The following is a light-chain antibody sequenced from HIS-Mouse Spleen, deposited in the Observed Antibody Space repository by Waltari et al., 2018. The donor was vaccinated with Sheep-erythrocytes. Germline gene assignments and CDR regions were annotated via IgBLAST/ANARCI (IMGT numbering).Light chain of an antibody. CDR2: QDS. CDR1: KLGDKY. CDR3: QAWDSSTVV. V-gene: IGLV3-1*01. Sequence: SYELTQPPSVSVSPGPTARITRSGDKLGDKYACWYQQKPGQSPVLVIYQDSKRPSGIPERFSGSNYGNTATLTIGGTQAMDEADYYCQAWDSSTVVFGGGTKLTVL. J-gene: IGLJ2*01.